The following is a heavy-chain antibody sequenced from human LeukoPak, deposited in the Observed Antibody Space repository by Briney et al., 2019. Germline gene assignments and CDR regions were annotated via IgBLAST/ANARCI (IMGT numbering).Heavy chain of an antibody. D-gene: IGHD3-3*01. V-gene: IGHV3-23*01. CDR2: ISASGSAT. J-gene: IGHJ3*02. Sequence: GGSLRLSCAASGFIFSNYGMNWVRQAPGKGLEWVAAISASGSATSYADSVRGRFTISRDNSKSTTYLQMNSLRAEDTAVYYCARDPFLSDAFDIWGQGTMVTVSS. CDR1: GFIFSNYG. CDR3: ARDPFLSDAFDI.